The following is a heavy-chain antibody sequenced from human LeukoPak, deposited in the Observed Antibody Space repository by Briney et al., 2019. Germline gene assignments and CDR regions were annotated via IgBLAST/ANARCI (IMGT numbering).Heavy chain of an antibody. D-gene: IGHD1-26*01. CDR1: GFAFSSYS. V-gene: IGHV3-21*01. CDR3: ARDLTGSRTFDY. CDR2: ISSSSSYI. J-gene: IGHJ4*02. Sequence: GGSLRLSCAASASGFAFSSYSMNWVRQAPGKGLEWVSSISSSSSYIYYADSLKGRFTIPRDNAKNSLYLQMNSLRAEDTAVYYCARDLTGSRTFDYWGQGTLVTVSS.